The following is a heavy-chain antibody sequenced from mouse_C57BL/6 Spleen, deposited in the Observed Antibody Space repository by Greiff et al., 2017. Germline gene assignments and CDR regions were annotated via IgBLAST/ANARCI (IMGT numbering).Heavy chain of an antibody. Sequence: VQLVESGPELVKPGASVKISCKASGYAFSSSWMNWVKQRPGKGLEWIGRISPGDGDTNYNGKFKGKATLTADKSSSTAYMQLSSLTSEDSAVYFCARWGYAMDYWGQGTSVTVSS. J-gene: IGHJ4*01. V-gene: IGHV1-82*01. CDR2: ISPGDGDT. CDR1: GYAFSSSW. CDR3: ARWGYAMDY.